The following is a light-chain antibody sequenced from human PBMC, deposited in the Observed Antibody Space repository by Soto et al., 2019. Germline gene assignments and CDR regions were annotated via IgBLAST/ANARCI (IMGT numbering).Light chain of an antibody. CDR2: GAS. J-gene: IGKJ2*01. CDR3: QQYGSSPRYT. Sequence: EIVMTQSPATLSVSPGERATLSCRASQSVSSNLAWYQHQPGQAPRVLIYGASTRATGFPARFSGSGSGTEFTLTISSLQSEDFAVYYCQQYGSSPRYTFGQGTKLEIK. V-gene: IGKV3-15*01. CDR1: QSVSSN.